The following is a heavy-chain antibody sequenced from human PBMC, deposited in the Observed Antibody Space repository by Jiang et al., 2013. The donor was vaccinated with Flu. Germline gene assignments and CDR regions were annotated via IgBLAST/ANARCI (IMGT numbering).Heavy chain of an antibody. CDR3: ARDSGGSDRTNYAGSVQGRFTISRDNSKDTLFLQMNRLRAEDTALYYCAKDVRGLWFGEFDY. V-gene: IGHV3-30-3*01. CDR2: ISYDGSEK. Sequence: VAVISYDGSEKYYADSVKGRFTISRDNSKNTLYVQMNNLRVADTAVYYCARDSGGSDRTNYAGSVQGRFTISRDNSKDTLFLQMNRLRAEDTALYYCAKDVRGLWFGEFDYWGQGSLVTVSS. D-gene: IGHD2-15*01. J-gene: IGHJ4*02.